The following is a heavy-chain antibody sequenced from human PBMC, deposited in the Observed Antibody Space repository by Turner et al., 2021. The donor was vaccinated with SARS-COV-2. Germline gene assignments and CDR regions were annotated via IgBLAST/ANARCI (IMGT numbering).Heavy chain of an antibody. CDR2: ISPSGGTT. Sequence: EVQLLESGGGLVQPGGSLRLSCAASGSILNNEAMSWVRLAPGEGLELVSSISPSGGTTYYAGSVKGRFTISRDKSNNTVYLEMTSLKLEDTAVYYCAKDPGLGTELSKDYWGQGTLVIVSS. CDR3: AKDPGLGTELSKDY. D-gene: IGHD1-26*01. J-gene: IGHJ4*02. V-gene: IGHV3-23*01. CDR1: GSILNNEA.